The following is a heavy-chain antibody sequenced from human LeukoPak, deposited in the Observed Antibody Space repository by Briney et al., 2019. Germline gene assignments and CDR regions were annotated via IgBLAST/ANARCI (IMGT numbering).Heavy chain of an antibody. CDR1: GLTFSNYG. D-gene: IGHD2-2*01. J-gene: IGHJ4*02. V-gene: IGHV3-48*02. Sequence: GGSLRLSCAASGLTFSNYGMHWVRQAPGKGLEWLSCISSSSSSIYYADSVKGRFTISRDNAKNSLYLQMNSLRDEDTAMYYCARSRSSDYWGQGTLVTVSS. CDR2: ISSSSSSI. CDR3: ARSRSSDY.